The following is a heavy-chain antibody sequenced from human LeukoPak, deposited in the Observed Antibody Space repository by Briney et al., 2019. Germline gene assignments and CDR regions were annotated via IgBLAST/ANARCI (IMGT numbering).Heavy chain of an antibody. CDR2: IKPDGSDK. Sequence: GGSLRLSCVASGFSFRSYWMSWVRQAPGKGLECVAKIKPDGSDKFYEDSVKGRFTISRDNAKNSLYLQMNSLTAEDTAVYYCAREDFWRFDYWGQGTMVTASS. D-gene: IGHD3-3*01. J-gene: IGHJ4*02. CDR1: GFSFRSYW. CDR3: AREDFWRFDY. V-gene: IGHV3-7*01.